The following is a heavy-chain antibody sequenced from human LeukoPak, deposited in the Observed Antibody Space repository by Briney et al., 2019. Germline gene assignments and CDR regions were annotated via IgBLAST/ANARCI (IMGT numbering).Heavy chain of an antibody. V-gene: IGHV3-48*03. CDR3: ARGVPRDY. J-gene: IGHJ4*02. CDR1: GFTFSSYD. D-gene: IGHD5/OR15-5a*01. CDR2: ISNSGNTI. Sequence: PGGSLRLSCAASGFTFSSYDMNWVRQAPGKGLEWVSYISNSGNTIYYADSVKGRFTISRDNAKNSLYLQMNSLRAEDTAVYYCARGVPRDYWGQGTPVTVSS.